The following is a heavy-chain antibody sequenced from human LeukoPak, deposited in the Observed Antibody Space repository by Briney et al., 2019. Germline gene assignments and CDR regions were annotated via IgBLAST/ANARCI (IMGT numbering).Heavy chain of an antibody. Sequence: SETLSLTCTVSGGSISSYYWNWIRQPAGKGLEWIGRMSSSRNSGNTNYKSSLKSRVTMSLGTSKNQFSLPLSSVTAADTAVYFCARGYYGSGSERRYYDYWGQGTLVTVPS. CDR1: GGSISSYY. V-gene: IGHV4-4*07. CDR3: ARGYYGSGSERRYYDY. CDR2: MSSSRNSGNT. D-gene: IGHD3-10*01. J-gene: IGHJ4*02.